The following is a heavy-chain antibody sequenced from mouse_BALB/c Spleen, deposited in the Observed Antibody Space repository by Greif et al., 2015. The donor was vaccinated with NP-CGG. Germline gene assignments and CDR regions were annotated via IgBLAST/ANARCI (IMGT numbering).Heavy chain of an antibody. D-gene: IGHD2-3*01. V-gene: IGHV1S81*02. J-gene: IGHJ4*01. CDR2: INPSNGRT. Sequence: GAELVKPGASVELSCKASGYTFTSYWMHWVKQRPGQGLEWIGEINPSNGRTNYNEKFKSKATLTVDKSSSTAHMQLSSLTSEDSAVYYCAIYDGYYYYAMDYWGQGTSVTVSS. CDR1: GYTFTSYW. CDR3: AIYDGYYYYAMDY.